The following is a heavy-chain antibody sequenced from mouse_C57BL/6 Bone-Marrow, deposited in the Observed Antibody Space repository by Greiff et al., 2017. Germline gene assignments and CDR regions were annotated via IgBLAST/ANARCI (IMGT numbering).Heavy chain of an antibody. CDR2: ISSGGSYT. CDR1: GFTFSSYG. Sequence: EVQGVESGGDLVKPGGSLKLSCAASGFTFSSYGMSWVRQTPDKRLEWVATISSGGSYTYYPDSVKGRFTISRDNAKNTLYLQMSSLKSEDTAMYYCARPRDWFAYWGQGTLVTVSA. V-gene: IGHV5-6*01. CDR3: ARPRDWFAY. J-gene: IGHJ3*01.